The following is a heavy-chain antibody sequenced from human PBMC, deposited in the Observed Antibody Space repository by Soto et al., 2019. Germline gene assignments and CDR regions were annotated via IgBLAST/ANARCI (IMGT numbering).Heavy chain of an antibody. J-gene: IGHJ4*02. CDR2: IKTDGSIT. Sequence: EVQLVESGGGLVQPGGSLRLSCAASGFTFSSYWLHWVRQAPGKGLVWVSRIKTDGSITDYADSVKGRFTISRDNAKDTLYLQMNSLSAEDTAVYYCAKREVNTYGLFHWGQGTLVTVSS. D-gene: IGHD5-18*01. CDR3: AKREVNTYGLFH. V-gene: IGHV3-74*01. CDR1: GFTFSSYW.